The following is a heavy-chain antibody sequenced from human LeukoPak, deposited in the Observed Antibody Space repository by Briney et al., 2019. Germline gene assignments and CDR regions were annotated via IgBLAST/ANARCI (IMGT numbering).Heavy chain of an antibody. J-gene: IGHJ4*02. V-gene: IGHV3-30*04. D-gene: IGHD6-13*01. CDR1: GFTFSSYA. Sequence: GGSLRLSCAASGFTFSSYAMHWVRQAPGKGLEWVAVISYDGSNKYYADSVKGRFTISRDNSKNTLYLQMNSLRAEDTAVYYCAKDVGAAAGRGFDYWGQGTLVTVSS. CDR3: AKDVGAAAGRGFDY. CDR2: ISYDGSNK.